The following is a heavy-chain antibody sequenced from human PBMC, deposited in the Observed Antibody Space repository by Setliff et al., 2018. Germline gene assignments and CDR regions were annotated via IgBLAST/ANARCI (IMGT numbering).Heavy chain of an antibody. CDR1: GYTFAESI. Sequence: GASVKVSCKASGYTFAESIVSWVRQAPGQGLEWMGWIGVYTGHTSFAQKFEDRVSMSTDKSTNMAYMELRGLRFDDTATYYCARFRVASGGYNYYAMDVWGQGTTVTVSS. J-gene: IGHJ6*02. V-gene: IGHV1-18*04. CDR3: ARFRVASGGYNYYAMDV. D-gene: IGHD3-10*01. CDR2: IGVYTGHT.